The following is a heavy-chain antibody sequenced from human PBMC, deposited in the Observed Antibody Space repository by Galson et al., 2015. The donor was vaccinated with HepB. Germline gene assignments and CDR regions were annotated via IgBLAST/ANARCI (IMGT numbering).Heavy chain of an antibody. V-gene: IGHV3-23*01. Sequence: SLRLSCAASGFTFSSYAMSWVRQAPGKGLEWVSSITGSGGSTFYADSVKGRFAISRGNSKDTLYLQMNSLRVEDTAVYYCAKMGSYGDYDFDPWGQGTLVTVSS. CDR3: AKMGSYGDYDFDP. CDR1: GFTFSSYA. CDR2: ITGSGGST. J-gene: IGHJ5*02. D-gene: IGHD4-17*01.